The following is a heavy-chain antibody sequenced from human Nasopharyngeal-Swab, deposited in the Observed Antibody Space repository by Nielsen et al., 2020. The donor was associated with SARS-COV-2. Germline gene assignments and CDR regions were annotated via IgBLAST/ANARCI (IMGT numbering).Heavy chain of an antibody. CDR1: GFTFDDYA. CDR2: ISGDGGST. D-gene: IGHD1-26*01. CDR3: ALMAELSIVGAYYGMDV. V-gene: IGHV3-43*02. J-gene: IGHJ6*02. Sequence: WGSLRLSCAASGFTFDDYAMHWGRQAPGKGLEWVSLISGDGGSTYYADSVKGRFTISRDNSKNSLYLQMNSLRTEDTALYYCALMAELSIVGAYYGMDVWGQGTTVTVSS.